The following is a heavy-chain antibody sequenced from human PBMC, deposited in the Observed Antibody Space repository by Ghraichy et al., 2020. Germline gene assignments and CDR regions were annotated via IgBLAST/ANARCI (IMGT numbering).Heavy chain of an antibody. D-gene: IGHD2-2*01. J-gene: IGHJ6*02. V-gene: IGHV1-24*01. CDR2: FDPEDGET. CDR1: GYTLTELS. Sequence: ASVKVSCKVSGYTLTELSMHWVRQAPGKGLEWMGGFDPEDGETIYAQKFQGRVTMTEDTSTDTAYMELSSLRSEDTAVYYCATGLLSGYQLPQTAYYYYYYGMDVWGQGTTVTVSS. CDR3: ATGLLSGYQLPQTAYYYYYYGMDV.